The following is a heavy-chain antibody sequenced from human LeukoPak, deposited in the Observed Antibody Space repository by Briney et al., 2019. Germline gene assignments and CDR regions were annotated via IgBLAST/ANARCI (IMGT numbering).Heavy chain of an antibody. V-gene: IGHV1-69*05. CDR2: IIPIFGTA. D-gene: IGHD3-22*01. J-gene: IGHJ1*01. CDR3: ARVHVAGDYYDSSGYYPEYFQH. CDR1: GGTFSSYA. Sequence: SVKVSCKASGGTFSSYAISWVRQAPGQGLEWMGGIIPIFGTANYAQKFQGRVTITTDESTSTAYMELSSLRSEDTAVYYCARVHVAGDYYDSSGYYPEYFQHWGQGTLVTVSS.